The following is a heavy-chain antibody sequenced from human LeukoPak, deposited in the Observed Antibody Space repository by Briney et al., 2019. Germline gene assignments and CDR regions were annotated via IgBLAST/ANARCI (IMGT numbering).Heavy chain of an antibody. CDR3: ARGAPYCSGGSCMYYFDY. CDR2: IKQDGNEK. D-gene: IGHD2-15*01. V-gene: IGHV3-7*04. J-gene: IGHJ4*02. Sequence: GGSLRLSCAASGFTFSSYWMSWVRQAPGKGLEWVANIKQDGNEKYYVDSVKGRFTISRDNAKNSLYLQMNSLRAEDTAVYYCARGAPYCSGGSCMYYFDYWGQGTLVTVSS. CDR1: GFTFSSYW.